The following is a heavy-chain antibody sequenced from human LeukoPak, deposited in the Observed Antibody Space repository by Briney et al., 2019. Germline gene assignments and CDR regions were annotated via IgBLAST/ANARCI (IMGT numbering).Heavy chain of an antibody. V-gene: IGHV3-23*01. J-gene: IGHJ5*02. CDR1: GFTFSSYA. D-gene: IGHD6-13*01. Sequence: GGSLRLSCAASGFTFSSYAMSWVRQAPGKGLEWVSAISGSGGSTYYADSVKGRFAISRHNSKNTLYLQMNSLRAEDTAVYYCARGGSSWYETGPWGQGTLVTVSS. CDR3: ARGGSSWYETGP. CDR2: ISGSGGST.